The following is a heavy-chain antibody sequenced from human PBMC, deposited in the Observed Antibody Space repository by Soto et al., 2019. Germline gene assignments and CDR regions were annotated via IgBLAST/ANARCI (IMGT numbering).Heavy chain of an antibody. Sequence: ASVKVSCKASGGTFSSYAISWVRQAPGQGLEWMGGIIPIFGTANYAQKFQGRVTITADESTSTAYMELSSLRSDDTAVYYCARYCSGGSCYGGGDYFDYWGQGTLVTVSS. V-gene: IGHV1-69*13. CDR2: IIPIFGTA. D-gene: IGHD2-15*01. CDR3: ARYCSGGSCYGGGDYFDY. J-gene: IGHJ4*02. CDR1: GGTFSSYA.